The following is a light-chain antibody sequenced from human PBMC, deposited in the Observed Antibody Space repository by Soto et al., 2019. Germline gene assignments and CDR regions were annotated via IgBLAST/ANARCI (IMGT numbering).Light chain of an antibody. V-gene: IGKV3-15*01. Sequence: EIVMTPSPVTLCVSPGERVNLSCRASQSVSSNLAWYQQKPGQAPSLLIYGAFTRATGIPARFSGTGSGTEFTLTISSLQSEDFAVYYCQQYGSSPPWTFGQGTKVDI. CDR2: GAF. CDR3: QQYGSSPPWT. CDR1: QSVSSN. J-gene: IGKJ1*01.